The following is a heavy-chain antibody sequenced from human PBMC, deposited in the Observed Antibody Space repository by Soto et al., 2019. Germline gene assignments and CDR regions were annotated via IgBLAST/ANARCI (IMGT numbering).Heavy chain of an antibody. V-gene: IGHV4-59*08. CDR2: IYYSGST. CDR3: ARQSGLRTRYYYYYYLDV. Sequence: SETLSLTCTVSGGSISSYYWSWIRQPPGKGLEWIGYIYYSGSTNYNTSLESRDTISVDTSKNQYSLKMSSVTAADTAVYYCARQSGLRTRYYYYYYLDVWGKGTTVPVSS. CDR1: GGSISSYY. D-gene: IGHD4-17*01. J-gene: IGHJ6*03.